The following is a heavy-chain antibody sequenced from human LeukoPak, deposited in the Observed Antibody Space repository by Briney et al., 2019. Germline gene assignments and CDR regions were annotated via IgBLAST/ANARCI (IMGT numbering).Heavy chain of an antibody. CDR3: ARLDTTGDY. CDR1: GDSIRSGGHY. D-gene: IGHD5-18*01. CDR2: MFYSGST. V-gene: IGHV4-31*11. Sequence: PSETLSLTCAVSGDSIRSGGHYWTWIRQLPGKGLEWIGYMFYSGSTYYNPSLESRVTISVDTSKNHFTLKLSSVTAADTAVYYCARLDTTGDYWGQGTLVTVSS. J-gene: IGHJ4*02.